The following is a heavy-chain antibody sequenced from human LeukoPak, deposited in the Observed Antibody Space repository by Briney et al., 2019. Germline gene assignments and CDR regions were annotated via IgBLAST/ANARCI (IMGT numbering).Heavy chain of an antibody. J-gene: IGHJ4*02. Sequence: AETLSLTCAVYGGSFSSYYWSWIRQPPGKGLEWIGEINHSGSTNYNPSLKSRVTISVDTSKNQFSLKLSSVTAADTAVYYCASGTRDGSGYVDYWGQGTLVTVSS. CDR3: ASGTRDGSGYVDY. CDR1: GGSFSSYY. D-gene: IGHD3-10*01. CDR2: INHSGST. V-gene: IGHV4-34*01.